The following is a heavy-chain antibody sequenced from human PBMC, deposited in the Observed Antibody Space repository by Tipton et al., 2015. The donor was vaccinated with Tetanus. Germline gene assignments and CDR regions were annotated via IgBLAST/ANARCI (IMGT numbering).Heavy chain of an antibody. J-gene: IGHJ4*02. CDR2: VSSTSSYI. D-gene: IGHD6-25*01. CDR1: GFTFSNYA. Sequence: SLRLSCTVSGFTFSNYAMNWVRQAPGKGLEWVASVSSTSSYIYYADSLKGRFTISRDNAKNSLFLQMNSLRVEDTAVYYCASGSALDYWDQGALVTVSS. V-gene: IGHV3-21*01. CDR3: ASGSALDY.